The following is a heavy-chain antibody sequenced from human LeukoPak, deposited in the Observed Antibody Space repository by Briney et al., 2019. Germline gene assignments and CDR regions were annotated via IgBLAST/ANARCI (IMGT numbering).Heavy chain of an antibody. D-gene: IGHD2-15*01. Sequence: SETLSLTCTVSGGSISSSSYYWGWIRQPPGKGLEWIGSMYYSGSTYYNPSLKSRVTISEDTSKNQFSLKLSSVTAADTAVYYCARGGPRYCSGGSCYFGYWGQGTLVTVSS. V-gene: IGHV4-39*01. CDR1: GGSISSSSYY. CDR2: MYYSGST. CDR3: ARGGPRYCSGGSCYFGY. J-gene: IGHJ4*02.